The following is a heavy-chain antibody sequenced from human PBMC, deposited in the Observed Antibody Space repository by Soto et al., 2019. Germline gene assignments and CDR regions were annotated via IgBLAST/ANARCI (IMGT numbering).Heavy chain of an antibody. CDR2: INPSDSYT. J-gene: IGHJ4*02. CDR3: ARLGYCTGTSCYTFDS. CDR1: VYSFTSYW. D-gene: IGHD2-2*02. Sequence: GESLKISCQGSVYSFTSYWIGWVRQRPGKGLEWMGRINPSDSYTTYSPSFQGHVTISTDKSFSTAYLQWSGLKASDTAMYYCARLGYCTGTSCYTFDSWGQGTLVTVSS. V-gene: IGHV5-10-1*01.